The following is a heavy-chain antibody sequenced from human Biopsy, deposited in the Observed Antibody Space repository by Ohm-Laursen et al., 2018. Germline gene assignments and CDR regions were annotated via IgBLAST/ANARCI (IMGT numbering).Heavy chain of an antibody. CDR1: GYSISSDYR. CDR3: ARPSTFYYDGGGYYDGFDL. J-gene: IGHJ2*01. CDR2: IFKDGNT. V-gene: IGHV4-38-2*02. D-gene: IGHD3-22*01. Sequence: SDTLSLTCTVSGYSISSDYRWGWIRQAPGKTLEWLGNIFKDGNTHYNPSLRSRLIISIDTSKNQFSLMMTSVSGADTAVYYCARPSTFYYDGGGYYDGFDLWGRGTLVTVSS.